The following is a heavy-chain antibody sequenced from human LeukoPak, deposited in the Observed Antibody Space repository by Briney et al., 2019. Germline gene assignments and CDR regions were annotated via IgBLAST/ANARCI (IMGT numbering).Heavy chain of an antibody. Sequence: KPSETLSLTCTVSGGSTSSYYRRWIRQPAGKGLEWIGRIYTSGSTNYNPSLKSRVTMSVNSSKNQFSLKLSSVTAADTAVYYCARGQVSYGDYETLDYWGQGTLVTVSS. D-gene: IGHD4-17*01. CDR2: IYTSGST. CDR1: GGSTSSYY. J-gene: IGHJ4*02. V-gene: IGHV4-4*07. CDR3: ARGQVSYGDYETLDY.